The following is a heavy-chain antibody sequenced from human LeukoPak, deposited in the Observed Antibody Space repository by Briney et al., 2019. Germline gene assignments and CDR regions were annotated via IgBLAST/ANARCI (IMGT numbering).Heavy chain of an antibody. Sequence: PSETLSLTCTVSGGTMSSYDWSWLRQPPGKGLEWIGYIYYSGSTNYNPSLKSRVTISVDTSNNQFSLKLSSVTAADTAVYYCARERGEVTGITDLADAFHIWGQGTMVTVSS. J-gene: IGHJ3*02. CDR2: IYYSGST. CDR1: GGTMSSYD. D-gene: IGHD1-7*01. CDR3: ARERGEVTGITDLADAFHI. V-gene: IGHV4-59*01.